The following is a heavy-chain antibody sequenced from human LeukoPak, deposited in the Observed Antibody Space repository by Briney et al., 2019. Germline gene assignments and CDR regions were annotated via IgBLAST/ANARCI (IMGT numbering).Heavy chain of an antibody. V-gene: IGHV1-2*02. Sequence: ASVKVSCKASGYTFTGYYMHWVRQAPGQGLEWMGWINPNSGGTNYAQKFQGRVTMTRDTSISTAYMELSRLRSGDTAVYYCAAAGYYDSSGYSSFDYWGQGTLVTVSS. J-gene: IGHJ4*02. D-gene: IGHD3-22*01. CDR3: AAAGYYDSSGYSSFDY. CDR2: INPNSGGT. CDR1: GYTFTGYY.